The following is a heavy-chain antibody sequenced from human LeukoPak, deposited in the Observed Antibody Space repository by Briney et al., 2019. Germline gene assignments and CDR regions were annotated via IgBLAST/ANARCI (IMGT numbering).Heavy chain of an antibody. Sequence: SETLSLTCTVSGGSISSSSYYWGWIRQPPGKGLEWIGSIYYSGSTYYNPSLKSRVTISVDTSKNQFSLELSSVTAADTAVYYCARDVADYSNYYYYYYMDVWGKGTTVTVSS. CDR1: GGSISSSSYY. J-gene: IGHJ6*03. CDR2: IYYSGST. V-gene: IGHV4-39*07. CDR3: ARDVADYSNYYYYYYMDV. D-gene: IGHD4-11*01.